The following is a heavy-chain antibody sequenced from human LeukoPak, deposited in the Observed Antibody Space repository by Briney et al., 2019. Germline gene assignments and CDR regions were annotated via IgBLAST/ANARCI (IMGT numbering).Heavy chain of an antibody. CDR1: GGSISSYY. CDR3: ARDRSGLYMDV. V-gene: IGHV4-59*01. Sequence: SETLSLTCTVSGGSISSYYWSWVRQPPGKGLEWIGYIYYSGSTNYNPSLKSRVTISVDTSKNQFSLKLSSVTAADTAVYYCARDRSGLYMDVWGKGTTVTVSS. J-gene: IGHJ6*03. CDR2: IYYSGST.